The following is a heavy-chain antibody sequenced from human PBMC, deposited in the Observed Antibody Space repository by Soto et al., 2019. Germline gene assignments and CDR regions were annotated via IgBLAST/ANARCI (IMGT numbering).Heavy chain of an antibody. J-gene: IGHJ6*02. CDR1: GYTFTSYY. CDR2: INPSGGST. D-gene: IGHD2-8*02. Sequence: GASVKVSCKASGYTFTSYYMHWVRQAPGQGLEWMGIINPSGGSTSYAQKFQGRVTMTRDTSTSTVYMELSSLRSEDTAVYYCARVRVGGPKRKFYYYYYGMDVWGQGTTVTVSS. CDR3: ARVRVGGPKRKFYYYYYGMDV. V-gene: IGHV1-46*01.